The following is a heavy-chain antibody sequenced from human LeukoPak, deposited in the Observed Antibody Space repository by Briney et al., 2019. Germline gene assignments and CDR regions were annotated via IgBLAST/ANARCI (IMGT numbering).Heavy chain of an antibody. D-gene: IGHD6-13*01. CDR2: ISSSSSYI. Sequence: KPGGSLRLSCAASGFTFSSYSMNWVRQAPGKGVEWVSSISSSSSYIYYADSVKGRFTICRVNAKNLLYLQMYSLRGDDTAVYDCASWDSSSDDYWGQGTLVTVSS. CDR1: GFTFSSYS. J-gene: IGHJ4*02. CDR3: ASWDSSSDDY. V-gene: IGHV3-21*01.